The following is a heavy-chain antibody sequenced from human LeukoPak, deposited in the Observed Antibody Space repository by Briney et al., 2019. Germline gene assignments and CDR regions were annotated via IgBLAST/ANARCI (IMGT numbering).Heavy chain of an antibody. CDR2: IYPRGST. Sequence: PSETLSLTCAVSGGSISSGSYSWSWIRQPPGKGLEWIGYIYPRGSTYYNPSLKSRVILSLDKSANQFSLNLSSVTAADTAVYYCARFSPRAMGNYLDFWGQGTLVTVSS. CDR1: GGSISSGSYS. CDR3: ARFSPRAMGNYLDF. D-gene: IGHD7-27*01. V-gene: IGHV4-30-2*01. J-gene: IGHJ4*02.